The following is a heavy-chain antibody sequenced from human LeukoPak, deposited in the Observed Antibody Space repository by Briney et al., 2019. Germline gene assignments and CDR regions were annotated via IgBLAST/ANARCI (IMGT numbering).Heavy chain of an antibody. Sequence: PGGSLRLSCADSGFTFSSYEMNWGRQAPGKGLEWVSYISSSGDTIYYADSVKGRFTISRDNAKNSLYLQMNSLRAEDTGLYYCARDRRLTFGGVIVPFDYWGQGTLVTVSS. CDR2: ISSSGDTI. J-gene: IGHJ4*02. CDR1: GFTFSSYE. V-gene: IGHV3-48*03. D-gene: IGHD3-16*02. CDR3: ARDRRLTFGGVIVPFDY.